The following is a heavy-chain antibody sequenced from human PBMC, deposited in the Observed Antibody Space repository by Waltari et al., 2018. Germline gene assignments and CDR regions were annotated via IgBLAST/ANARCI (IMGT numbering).Heavy chain of an antibody. CDR1: CCTFVHGG. V-gene: IGHV3-30*18. CDR2: VSKDGSEK. J-gene: IGHJ4*01. Sequence: QVQLLESGGAVFQPGRSLRLSCTASCCTFVHGGMHCVRQAPGKGIEWVEDVSKDGSEKYFADSVLGRFSVSRDNSTNTVYLQMTSLRTDDTAIYYCAKQYGNSNSFDSWGRGTLVTVS. CDR3: AKQYGNSNSFDS. D-gene: IGHD4-4*01.